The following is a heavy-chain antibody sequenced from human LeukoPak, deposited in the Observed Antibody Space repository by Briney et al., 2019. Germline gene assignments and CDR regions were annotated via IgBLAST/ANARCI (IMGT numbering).Heavy chain of an antibody. CDR1: GGSISSCR. CDR3: ARAYSTSQYYFDY. J-gene: IGHJ4*02. D-gene: IGHD6-6*01. CDR2: IYSSGNT. Sequence: SETLSLTCTVSGGSISSCRWSWIRQPAGKGLEWIGHIYSSGNTNYNPSLKSRVTMSVDTSKNQFSLMLSSVTAADTAVYYCARAYSTSQYYFDYWGQGTLVTVSS. V-gene: IGHV4-4*07.